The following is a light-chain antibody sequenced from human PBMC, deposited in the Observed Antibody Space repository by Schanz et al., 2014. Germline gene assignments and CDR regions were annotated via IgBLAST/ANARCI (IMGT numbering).Light chain of an antibody. Sequence: QSALTQPASVSGSPGQSITISCTGPTGEVGNYNLISWFQHHPGKAPKLIIFNGKKRPSGVSDRFSGSWSGNTASLTISGLLAEDDADYYCCSYGSKSDRVFGGGTKLTVL. CDR1: TGEVGNYNL. CDR2: NGK. V-gene: IGLV2-23*01. CDR3: CSYGSKSDRV. J-gene: IGLJ3*02.